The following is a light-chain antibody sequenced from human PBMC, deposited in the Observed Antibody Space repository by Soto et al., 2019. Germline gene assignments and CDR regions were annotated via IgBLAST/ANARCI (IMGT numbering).Light chain of an antibody. V-gene: IGKV3-15*01. Sequence: EIVMTQPPATLSVSPGERATLSCRASQNIDNKLVWYQQKPGQVPRLLIYDASTRATGIPARFSGSGSGTEFTLTISSLQSEDFAFYYCQQFHYWWTFGQGTKV. CDR1: QNIDNK. CDR2: DAS. CDR3: QQFHYWWT. J-gene: IGKJ1*01.